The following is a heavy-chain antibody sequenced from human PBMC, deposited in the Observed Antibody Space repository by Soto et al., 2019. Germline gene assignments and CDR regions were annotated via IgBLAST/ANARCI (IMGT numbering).Heavy chain of an antibody. V-gene: IGHV4-59*01. J-gene: IGHJ4*02. CDR3: ARAYSSSWVFDY. Sequence: QVQLQESGPGLVKPSETLSLTCTVSGGSISSYYWSWIRQPPGKGLEWIGYIYYSGSTNYNPSLQSRVTVAVDMSKNQFSLKLSSVTAADTAVYYCARAYSSSWVFDYWGQGTLVTVSS. CDR1: GGSISSYY. CDR2: IYYSGST. D-gene: IGHD6-13*01.